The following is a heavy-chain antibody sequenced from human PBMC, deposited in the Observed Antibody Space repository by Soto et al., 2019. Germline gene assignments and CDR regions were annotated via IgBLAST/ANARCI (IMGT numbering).Heavy chain of an antibody. D-gene: IGHD6-19*01. CDR2: VYHNGLT. CDR3: ARDAAVPGETDRFDY. V-gene: IGHV4-4*02. J-gene: IGHJ4*02. CDR1: GDSISSNVW. Sequence: KTSETLSLTCVVSGDSISSNVWWSWVRQPPGKGLEWIGEVYHNGLTNYNSSLRSRVTMSVDTSKNQFSLKLTSVTAADTAIYYCARDAAVPGETDRFDYWGQGILVTVSS.